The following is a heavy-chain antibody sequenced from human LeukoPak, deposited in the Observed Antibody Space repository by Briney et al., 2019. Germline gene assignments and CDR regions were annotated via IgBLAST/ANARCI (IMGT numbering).Heavy chain of an antibody. CDR3: ARELTFDY. D-gene: IGHD2/OR15-2a*01. CDR2: ISSSDSYI. V-gene: IGHV3-21*01. Sequence: PGGSLRLSCAASGFTFSSYSMNWVRQTPGKGLEWVSYISSSDSYIYYADSVKGRFTISRDNAKNSLYLQMNSLRAEDTAVYYCARELTFDYWGQGTQVTVSS. J-gene: IGHJ4*02. CDR1: GFTFSSYS.